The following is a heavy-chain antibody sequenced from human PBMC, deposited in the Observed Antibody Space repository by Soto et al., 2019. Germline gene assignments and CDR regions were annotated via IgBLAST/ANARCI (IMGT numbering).Heavy chain of an antibody. V-gene: IGHV1-18*04. J-gene: IGHJ3*02. CDR3: ARKVEGDAFGS. Sequence: QVQLVQSGAEVKKPGASVKVSCKASGYTFTSYGISWVRQAPGQGLEWMGWISAYNGNTNYAQKLQGRVTMTTDTXTRTAQLERRSLSSDDTAVYYCARKVEGDAFGSWGQGTMVTVSS. CDR1: GYTFTSYG. CDR2: ISAYNGNT. D-gene: IGHD1-26*01.